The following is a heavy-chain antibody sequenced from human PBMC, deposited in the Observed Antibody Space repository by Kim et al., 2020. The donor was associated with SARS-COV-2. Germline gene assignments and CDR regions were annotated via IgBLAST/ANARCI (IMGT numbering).Heavy chain of an antibody. V-gene: IGHV3-30*02. CDR3: AKDLGSGWSFDY. J-gene: IGHJ4*02. D-gene: IGHD6-19*01. Sequence: VKGRITISRDNSTHTLYLQMNSLRAEDTAVYYCAKDLGSGWSFDYWGQGTLVTVSS.